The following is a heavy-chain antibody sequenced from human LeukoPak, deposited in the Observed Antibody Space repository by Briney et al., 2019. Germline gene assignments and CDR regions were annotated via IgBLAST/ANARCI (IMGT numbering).Heavy chain of an antibody. CDR3: AHGMGLNFDY. V-gene: IGHV2-5*01. D-gene: IGHD3-16*01. CDR2: IYWNDDK. CDR1: GFSLSTSGVG. Sequence: KESGPTLVKPTQTLTLTCTFSGFSLSTSGVGVGWIRQPPGKALEWLALIYWNDDKRYSPSLKSRLTFTKDTSKNQVVLTMTNVDPVDTATYYYAHGMGLNFDYWGQGTLVTVSS. J-gene: IGHJ4*02.